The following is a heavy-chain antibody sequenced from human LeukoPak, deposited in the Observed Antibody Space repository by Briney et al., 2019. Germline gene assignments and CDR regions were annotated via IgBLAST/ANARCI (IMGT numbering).Heavy chain of an antibody. D-gene: IGHD6-19*01. CDR3: AKDLEDSSGWYFCLDY. J-gene: IGHJ4*02. CDR1: GFTFSSYE. CDR2: ISSSGGAT. Sequence: GGSLRLSCAASGFTFSSYEMNWVRQAPGKGLEWVSYISSSGGATYYADSVKGRFTISRDNSKNTLYLQMNSLRAEDTAVYYCAKDLEDSSGWYFCLDYWGQGTLVTVSS. V-gene: IGHV3-23*01.